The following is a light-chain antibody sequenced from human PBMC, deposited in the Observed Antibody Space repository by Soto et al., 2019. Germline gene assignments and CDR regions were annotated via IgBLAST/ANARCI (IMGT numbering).Light chain of an antibody. J-gene: IGLJ3*02. CDR3: AAWDDSLNGWV. CDR2: SND. Sequence: QSVLTQPPSASGTPGQRVPICCSGSSSNIGTNTVYWYQQLPGTAPKLLIYSNDQRPSGVPDRFSGSKSGTSASLAISGLQSEDEADYYCAAWDDSLNGWVFGGGTKLTVL. CDR1: SSNIGTNT. V-gene: IGLV1-44*01.